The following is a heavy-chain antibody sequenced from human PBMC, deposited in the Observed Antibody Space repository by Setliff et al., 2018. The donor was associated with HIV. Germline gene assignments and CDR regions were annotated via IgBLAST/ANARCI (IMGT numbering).Heavy chain of an antibody. CDR1: GGSISSGGYY. J-gene: IGHJ6*03. CDR2: IYTSGST. D-gene: IGHD6-13*01. CDR3: ARDRGGAAAGGYYYMDV. Sequence: KPSETLSLTCNVSGGSISSGGYYWSWIRQPAGKGLEWIGHIYTSGSTNYNPSLKSRVTISIDTSKNQFSLKLSSVTAADTAVYYCARDRGGAAAGGYYYMDVWGKGTTVT. V-gene: IGHV4-61*09.